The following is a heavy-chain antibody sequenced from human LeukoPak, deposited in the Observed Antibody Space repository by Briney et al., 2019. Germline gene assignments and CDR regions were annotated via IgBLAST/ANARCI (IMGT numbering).Heavy chain of an antibody. CDR2: ISWNSGSI. J-gene: IGHJ5*02. V-gene: IGHV3-9*01. CDR1: GFTFDDYA. CDR3: EKSPFMTGAWFAP. Sequence: PGGSLRLSCAASGFTFDDYAMHWVRQAPGKGLEWVSGISWNSGSIGYADSVKGRFTISRDNAKNSLYLQMNSLRAEDTALYYCEKSPFMTGAWFAPGGQEPRAT. D-gene: IGHD3-16*01.